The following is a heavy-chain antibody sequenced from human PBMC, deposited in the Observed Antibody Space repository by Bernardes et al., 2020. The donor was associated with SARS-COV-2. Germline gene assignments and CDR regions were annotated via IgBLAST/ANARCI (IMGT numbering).Heavy chain of an antibody. D-gene: IGHD2-8*01. CDR1: GFTFSSHW. V-gene: IGHV3-7*01. J-gene: IGHJ2*01. CDR3: ARIAGRGCSNGVCYHYWYFDL. CDR2: IKQDGSEK. Sequence: GGSLRLSCAASGFTFSSHWMTWVRQAPGKGLEWVANIKQDGSEKKYVDSVKGRFTISRDNVKNSLYLQTDSLRAEDTAVYYCARIAGRGCSNGVCYHYWYFDLWGRGTLVTVSS.